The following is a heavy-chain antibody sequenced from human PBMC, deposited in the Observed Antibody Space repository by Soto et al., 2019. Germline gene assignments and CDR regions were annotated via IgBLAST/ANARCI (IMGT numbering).Heavy chain of an antibody. V-gene: IGHV3-73*01. J-gene: IGHJ4*02. CDR1: GFTFSGPA. CDR2: IRSKSNDYAT. CDR3: AKDAYYGSSGYYYYFDY. D-gene: IGHD3-22*01. Sequence: PGGSLRLSCAGSGFTFSGPAIHWVRQASGKGLEWVGRIRSKSNDYATSYATSVKGRFTISRDDSKNTLYLQMNSLRAEDTAVYYCAKDAYYGSSGYYYYFDYWGQGTLVTVSS.